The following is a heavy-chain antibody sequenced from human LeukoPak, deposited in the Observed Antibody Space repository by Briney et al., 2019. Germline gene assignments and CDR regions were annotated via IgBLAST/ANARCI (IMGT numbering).Heavy chain of an antibody. Sequence: KTSETLSLTCAVYGGSFSGYYWSWIRQPPGKGLEWIGEINHSGSTNYNPSLKSRVTISVDTSKNHFSLNLSAVTAADTAVYYCARDGVRYDSSGYYYYYYMDVWGKGTTVTISS. V-gene: IGHV4-34*01. CDR2: INHSGST. D-gene: IGHD3-22*01. CDR3: ARDGVRYDSSGYYYYYYMDV. CDR1: GGSFSGYY. J-gene: IGHJ6*03.